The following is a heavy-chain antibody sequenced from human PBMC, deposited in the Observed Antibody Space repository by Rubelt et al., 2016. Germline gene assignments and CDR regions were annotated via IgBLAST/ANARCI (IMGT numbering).Heavy chain of an antibody. D-gene: IGHD6-13*01. CDR1: GFTFSSYD. Sequence: VQLVESGGGVVQPGRSLRLSCAASGFTFSSYDMHWVRQATGKGLEWVSAIGTAGDTYYPGSVKGRFTISRENGKNSVYLQMNSLRAGDTAVYYCARTIAAAVSYYDYGMDVWGQGTTVTVSS. V-gene: IGHV3-13*01. CDR2: IGTAGDT. J-gene: IGHJ6*02. CDR3: ARTIAAAVSYYDYGMDV.